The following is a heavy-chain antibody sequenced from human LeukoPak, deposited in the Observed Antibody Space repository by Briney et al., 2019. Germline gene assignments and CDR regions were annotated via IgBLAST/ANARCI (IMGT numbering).Heavy chain of an antibody. CDR2: ISWDGGST. CDR3: AKGGGIFGVVIEYYMDV. Sequence: PGGSLRLSCAASGFTFDDYAIHWVRQAPGKGLEWVSLISWDGGSTYYADSVKGRFTISRDNSKNSLYLQMNSLRAEDTALYYCAKGGGIFGVVIEYYMDVWGKGTTVTVSS. J-gene: IGHJ6*03. D-gene: IGHD3-3*01. CDR1: GFTFDDYA. V-gene: IGHV3-43D*03.